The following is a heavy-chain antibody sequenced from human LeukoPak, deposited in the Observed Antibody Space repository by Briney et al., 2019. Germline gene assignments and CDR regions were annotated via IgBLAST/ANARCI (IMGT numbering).Heavy chain of an antibody. D-gene: IGHD6-19*01. J-gene: IGHJ2*01. CDR3: ARSPRIAVAGPRNWYFDL. CDR1: GGSISSGSYY. V-gene: IGHV4-61*02. Sequence: PSETLSLTCTVSGGSISSGSYYWSWIREPAGKGLEWIGRIYTSGSTNYNPSLKSRVTISVDTSKNQFSLKLSSVIAADTAVYYCARSPRIAVAGPRNWYFDLWGRGTLVTVSS. CDR2: IYTSGST.